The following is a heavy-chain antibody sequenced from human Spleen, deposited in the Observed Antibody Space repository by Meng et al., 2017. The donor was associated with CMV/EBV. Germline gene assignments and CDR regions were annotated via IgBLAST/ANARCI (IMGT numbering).Heavy chain of an antibody. CDR2: INPNSGGT. CDR1: GYTFTGYY. J-gene: IGHJ3*02. V-gene: IGHV1-2*02. Sequence: ASVKVSCKTSGYTFTGYYMHWVRQAPGQGLEWMGWINPNSGGTNYAQKFQGRVTMTRDSSIRTAYMELSRLRSDDTAVYYCARDTRTYGGNLDAFDIWGQGTMVTVSS. D-gene: IGHD4-23*01. CDR3: ARDTRTYGGNLDAFDI.